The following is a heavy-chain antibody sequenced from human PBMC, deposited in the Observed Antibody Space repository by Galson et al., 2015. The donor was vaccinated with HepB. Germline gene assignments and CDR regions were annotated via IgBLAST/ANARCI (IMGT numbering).Heavy chain of an antibody. CDR2: IDWDDAK. Sequence: PALVKPTQTLTLTCTFSGFSLSTNGMRVSWIRQPPGKALEWLARIDWDDAKFYNTSLKTRLTISRDTSKNQVVLTMTNMDPADTATYFCARHTAMVTSGYFYYYMDVWGKGTTVTVSS. D-gene: IGHD5-18*01. J-gene: IGHJ6*03. CDR3: ARHTAMVTSGYFYYYMDV. V-gene: IGHV2-70*04. CDR1: GFSLSTNGMR.